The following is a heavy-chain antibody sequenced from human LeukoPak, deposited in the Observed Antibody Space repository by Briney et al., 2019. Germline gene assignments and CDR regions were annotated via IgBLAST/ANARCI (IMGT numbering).Heavy chain of an antibody. V-gene: IGHV3-30*02. D-gene: IGHD2-2*01. J-gene: IGHJ4*02. CDR2: IRYDGSNK. CDR1: GFTLSYYA. Sequence: GGSLRLSCEASGFTLSYYAMHWVRQAPGKGLEWVAFIRYDGSNKYYADSVKGRFTISRDNSKNTLYLQMNSLRAEDTAVYYCAKDRIVVVPAALGYWGQGTLVTVSS. CDR3: AKDRIVVVPAALGY.